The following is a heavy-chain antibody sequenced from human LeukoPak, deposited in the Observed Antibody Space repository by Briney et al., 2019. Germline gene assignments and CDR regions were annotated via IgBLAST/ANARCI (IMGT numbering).Heavy chain of an antibody. Sequence: SETLSLTCTVSGGSISSYYWSWLRQPPGKGLEWIGYIYYSGSTNYDPSLKSRVTISVETSKNEFSLKLRSVTAADTAVYYCARVTGYRIEDYFDYWGQGTLVTVSS. CDR1: GGSISSYY. V-gene: IGHV4-59*01. D-gene: IGHD6-13*01. J-gene: IGHJ4*02. CDR3: ARVTGYRIEDYFDY. CDR2: IYYSGST.